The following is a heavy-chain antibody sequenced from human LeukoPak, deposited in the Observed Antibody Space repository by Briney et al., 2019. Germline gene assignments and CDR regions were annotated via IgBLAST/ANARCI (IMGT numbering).Heavy chain of an antibody. J-gene: IGHJ4*02. D-gene: IGHD5-18*01. Sequence: AASVKVFCKASGYTFINYYMHWVRQAPGQGLEWMGIINPSGGTTSYAQNFQGRVTMTRDTSTSTVYMELSSLRSEDTAVYYCAREIGPRQLHLWGSAFDYWGQGTLVTVSS. CDR1: GYTFINYY. V-gene: IGHV1-46*01. CDR3: AREIGPRQLHLWGSAFDY. CDR2: INPSGGTT.